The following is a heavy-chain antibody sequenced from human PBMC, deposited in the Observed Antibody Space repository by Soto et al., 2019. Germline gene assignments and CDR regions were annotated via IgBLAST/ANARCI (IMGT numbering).Heavy chain of an antibody. J-gene: IGHJ4*02. Sequence: ASVKVSCKASGYTFTSYDMHWVRQAPGQRLEWMGWINAGNGNTKYSQKFQGRVTITRDTSASTAYMELSRLRSDDTAVYYCANPLGWPVTPFDHWGQGTLVTVSS. D-gene: IGHD4-17*01. CDR3: ANPLGWPVTPFDH. CDR2: INAGNGNT. CDR1: GYTFTSYD. V-gene: IGHV1-3*01.